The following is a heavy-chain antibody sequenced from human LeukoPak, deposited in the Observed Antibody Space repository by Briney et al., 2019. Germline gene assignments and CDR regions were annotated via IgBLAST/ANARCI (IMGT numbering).Heavy chain of an antibody. J-gene: IGHJ4*02. CDR1: GYTFTTYG. CDR3: ARVSRYFDWLSLNDY. V-gene: IGHV1-18*01. CDR2: ISAYNGNT. Sequence: GASVKVSCKASGYTFTTYGFSWVRQAPGQGLEWMGWISAYNGNTNYAQKLQGRVTMTTDTSTSTAYMELRSLRSDDTAVYYCARVSRYFDWLSLNDYWAREPWSPSPQ. D-gene: IGHD3-9*01.